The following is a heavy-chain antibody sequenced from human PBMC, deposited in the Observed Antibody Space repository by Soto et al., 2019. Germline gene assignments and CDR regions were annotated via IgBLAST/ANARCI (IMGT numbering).Heavy chain of an antibody. CDR2: ISWNSGSI. Sequence: EVQLVESGGGLVQPGRSLRLSCAASGFTFDDYAMHWVRQAPGKSLEWVSGISWNSGSIGYADSVKGRFTISRDNAKNSLYLQMNSLRAEDTALYYCAKGLVRYYGMDVWGQGTTVTVSS. CDR1: GFTFDDYA. V-gene: IGHV3-9*01. CDR3: AKGLVRYYGMDV. J-gene: IGHJ6*02. D-gene: IGHD1-26*01.